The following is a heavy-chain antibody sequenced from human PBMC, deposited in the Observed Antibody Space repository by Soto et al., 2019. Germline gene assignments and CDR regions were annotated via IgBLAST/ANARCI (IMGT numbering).Heavy chain of an antibody. CDR3: ARVTGIAAATDWFDP. CDR1: GGTFSSYA. J-gene: IGHJ5*02. Sequence: QVQLVQSGAEVKKPGSSVKVSCKASGGTFSSYAISWVRQAPGQGLEWMGGIIPIFGTANYAQKFQGRVTITADESTRTEYMELSSLRSEDTAVYYCARVTGIAAATDWFDPWGQGTLVTVSS. V-gene: IGHV1-69*01. CDR2: IIPIFGTA. D-gene: IGHD6-13*01.